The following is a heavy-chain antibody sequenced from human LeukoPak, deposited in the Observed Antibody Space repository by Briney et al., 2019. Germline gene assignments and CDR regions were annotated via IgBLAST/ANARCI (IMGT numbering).Heavy chain of an antibody. Sequence: GRSLRLSCAASGFMFDDYAMHWVRQAPGKGLEWVSGISWNSGSIGYADSVKGRFTISRDNAKNSLYLQMNSLRAEDTALYYCAKAPFYDILTGLRAFDIWGQGTMVTVSS. CDR2: ISWNSGSI. D-gene: IGHD3-9*01. CDR1: GFMFDDYA. CDR3: AKAPFYDILTGLRAFDI. V-gene: IGHV3-9*01. J-gene: IGHJ3*02.